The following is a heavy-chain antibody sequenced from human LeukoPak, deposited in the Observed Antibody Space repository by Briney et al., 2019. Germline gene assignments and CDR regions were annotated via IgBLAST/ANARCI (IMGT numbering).Heavy chain of an antibody. CDR3: ARAFTSSWLHDY. CDR2: ISVSDSST. CDR1: GFTFSGYA. J-gene: IGHJ4*02. V-gene: IGHV3-23*01. Sequence: GGSLRLSCAASGFTFSGYAMTWVRQAQGKGLEWVSAISVSDSSTYYADSVRGRFTISRDNSKNTLYLQMNSLRAEDTALYYCARAFTSSWLHDYWGQGTLVTVSS. D-gene: IGHD6-13*01.